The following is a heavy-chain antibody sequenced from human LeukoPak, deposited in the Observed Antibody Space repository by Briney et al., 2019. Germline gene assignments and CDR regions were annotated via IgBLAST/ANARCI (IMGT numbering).Heavy chain of an antibody. V-gene: IGHV4-59*01. D-gene: IGHD3-3*01. CDR3: ARVLRITIFGVGPGAFDI. J-gene: IGHJ3*02. CDR2: IYYSGST. CDR1: GGSISSYY. Sequence: TSETLSLTCTVSGGSISSYYWGWIRQPPGKGLEWIGYIYYSGSTNYNPSLKSRVTISVDTSKNQFSLKLSSVTAADTAVYYCARVLRITIFGVGPGAFDIWGQGTMVTVSS.